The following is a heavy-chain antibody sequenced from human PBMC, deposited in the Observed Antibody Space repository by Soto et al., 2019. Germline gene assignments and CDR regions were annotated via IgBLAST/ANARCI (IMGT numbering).Heavy chain of an antibody. CDR1: GVSLTTPGVG. J-gene: IGHJ4*02. Sequence: QITLRESGPTLVQPTQTLTLTCTLSGVSLTTPGVGVGWIRQPPGKALEWLALIYWDDDKRFNPSLKSRLAITRYTFKNQVVMKMTDMAPVDTGIYYCAHRQRTVVVGAPFDLWGQGSQVTVSS. V-gene: IGHV2-5*02. D-gene: IGHD2-15*01. CDR2: IYWDDDK. CDR3: AHRQRTVVVGAPFDL.